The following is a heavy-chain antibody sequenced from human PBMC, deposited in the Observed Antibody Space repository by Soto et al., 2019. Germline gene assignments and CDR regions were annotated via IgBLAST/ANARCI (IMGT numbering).Heavy chain of an antibody. Sequence: SETLSLTCTVSGGSISSGGYYWSWIRQHPGKGLEWIGYIYYSGSTYYNPSLKSRVTISVDTSKNQFSLKLSSVTAADTAVYYCGRELELRPNWFAPGGQGTLVTVSS. CDR3: GRELELRPNWFAP. J-gene: IGHJ5*02. CDR1: GGSISSGGYY. D-gene: IGHD1-7*01. V-gene: IGHV4-31*03. CDR2: IYYSGST.